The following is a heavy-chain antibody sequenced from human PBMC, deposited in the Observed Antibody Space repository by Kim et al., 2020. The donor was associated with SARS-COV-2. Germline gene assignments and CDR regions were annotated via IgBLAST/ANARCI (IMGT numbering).Heavy chain of an antibody. V-gene: IGHV1-69*13. CDR2: IIPIFGTA. CDR1: GGTFSSYA. Sequence: SVKVSCKASGGTFSSYAISWVRQAPGQGLEWMGGIIPIFGTANYAQKFQGRVTITADESTSTAYMELSSLRSEDTAVYYCAREEAAAGIRRYYYGMDVWGQGTTVTVSS. D-gene: IGHD6-13*01. J-gene: IGHJ6*02. CDR3: AREEAAAGIRRYYYGMDV.